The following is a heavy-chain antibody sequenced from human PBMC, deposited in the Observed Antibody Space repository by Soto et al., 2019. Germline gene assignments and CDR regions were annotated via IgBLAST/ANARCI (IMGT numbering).Heavy chain of an antibody. V-gene: IGHV1-69*05. Sequence: GASVKVSCKASGGTFSSYAISLVRQAPGQGLEWMEGIIPIFGSTSYAQKLQGRVTMTRDTSTSTVYMELSSLRSEDTAVYYCARDPRRYFDWSGPLYYGMDVWGQGTTLTVSS. CDR1: GGTFSSYA. CDR3: ARDPRRYFDWSGPLYYGMDV. J-gene: IGHJ6*02. D-gene: IGHD3-9*01. CDR2: IIPIFGST.